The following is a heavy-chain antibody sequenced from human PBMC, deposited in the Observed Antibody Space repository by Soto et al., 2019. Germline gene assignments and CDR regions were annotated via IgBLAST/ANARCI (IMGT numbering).Heavy chain of an antibody. J-gene: IGHJ6*02. CDR3: AREKEYYGSGSYYPDYYGMDV. CDR1: GGSISSYY. CDR2: IYYSGST. D-gene: IGHD3-10*01. Sequence: PSETLSLTCTVSGGSISSYYWSWIRQPPGKGLEWIGYIYYSGSTNYNPSLKSRVTISVDTSKNQFSLKLSSVTAADTAVYYCAREKEYYGSGSYYPDYYGMDVWGQGTTVTVSS. V-gene: IGHV4-59*01.